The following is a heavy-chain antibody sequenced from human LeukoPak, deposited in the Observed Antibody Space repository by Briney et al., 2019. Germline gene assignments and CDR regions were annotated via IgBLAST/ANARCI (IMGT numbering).Heavy chain of an antibody. Sequence: GRSLRLSCAASGFTFSNFGMHWVRQAPGKGLEWVAVISYDGKNEYYTDSVKGRFTISRDNAKNTLYLQMNSLRPEDTAVYYCAKSDCSTSCLFDYWGQGTLVTVSS. J-gene: IGHJ4*02. CDR1: GFTFSNFG. D-gene: IGHD2-2*01. CDR3: AKSDCSTSCLFDY. V-gene: IGHV3-30*18. CDR2: ISYDGKNE.